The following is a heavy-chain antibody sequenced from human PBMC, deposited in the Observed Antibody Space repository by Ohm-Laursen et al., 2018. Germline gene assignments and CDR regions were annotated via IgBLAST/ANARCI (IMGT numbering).Heavy chain of an antibody. CDR1: GGSISSSSYY. CDR2: IYYSGST. CDR3: ARHDTGSSWPEYFQH. V-gene: IGHV4-39*01. J-gene: IGHJ1*01. D-gene: IGHD6-13*01. Sequence: SETLSLTCTVSGGSISSSSYYWGWIRQPPGKGLEWIGSIYYSGSTYYNPSLKSRVTISVDTSKNQFSLKLSSVTAADTAVYYCARHDTGSSWPEYFQHWGQGTLVTVSS.